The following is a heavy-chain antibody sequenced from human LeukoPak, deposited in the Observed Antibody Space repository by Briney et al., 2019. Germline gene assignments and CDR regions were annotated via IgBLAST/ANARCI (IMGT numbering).Heavy chain of an antibody. CDR2: IYYSGST. J-gene: IGHJ3*02. Sequence: PSETLSLTCTVSGGSISSYYWSWIRQPPGKGLERIGYIYYSGSTNYNPSLKSRVTISVDTSKNQLSLKLSSVTAADTAVYYCAGRDYYDSSGYYDAFDIWGQGTMVTVSS. CDR1: GGSISSYY. V-gene: IGHV4-59*01. CDR3: AGRDYYDSSGYYDAFDI. D-gene: IGHD3-22*01.